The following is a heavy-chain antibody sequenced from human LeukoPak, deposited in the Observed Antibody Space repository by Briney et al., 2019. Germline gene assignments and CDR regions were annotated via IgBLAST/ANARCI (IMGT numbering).Heavy chain of an antibody. CDR1: GFTFSSYA. V-gene: IGHV3-30-3*01. CDR3: ARDFGVVNTFDY. Sequence: PGGSLRLSCSASGFTFSSYAMHWVRQAPGKGLEWVAVISYDGSNKYYADSVKGRFTISRDNSKNTLSLQMNSLRTEDTALYYCARDFGVVNTFDYWGQGTLVTVSS. J-gene: IGHJ4*02. CDR2: ISYDGSNK. D-gene: IGHD3-3*01.